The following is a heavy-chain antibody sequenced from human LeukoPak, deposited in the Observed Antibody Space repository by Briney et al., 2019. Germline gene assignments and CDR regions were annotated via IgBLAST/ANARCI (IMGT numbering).Heavy chain of an antibody. CDR2: ISYDGSNK. D-gene: IGHD6-19*01. J-gene: IGHJ4*02. CDR1: GFTFSSYA. CDR3: ARDPRLYEEQWLLGVSDY. V-gene: IGHV3-30*04. Sequence: PGRSLRLSCAASGFTFSSYAMHWVRQAPGKGLEWVAVISYDGSNKYYADSVKGRFTISRDNSKNTLYLQMNSLRAEDTAVYYCARDPRLYEEQWLLGVSDYWGRGPLVTVS.